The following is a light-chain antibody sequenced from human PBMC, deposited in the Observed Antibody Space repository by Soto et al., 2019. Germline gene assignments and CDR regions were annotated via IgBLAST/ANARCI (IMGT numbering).Light chain of an antibody. CDR2: DNN. J-gene: IGLJ2*01. CDR1: SSNIGNNY. Sequence: QSVLTQPPSVSAAPGQKVTISCSGSSSNIGNNYVSWYQQLPGTAPKLLIYDNNKRPSGIPDRFSGSKSGTSATLGITGLQTGDVAEYFFGRWERSPIGVVFGVGTKVTVL. CDR3: GRWERSPIGVV. V-gene: IGLV1-51*01.